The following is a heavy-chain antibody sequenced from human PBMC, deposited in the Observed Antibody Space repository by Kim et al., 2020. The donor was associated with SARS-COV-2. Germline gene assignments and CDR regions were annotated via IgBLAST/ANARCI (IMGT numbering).Heavy chain of an antibody. V-gene: IGHV3-9*01. Sequence: YADSVKGRFTISRDNAKNSLYLQMNSRGAEDTALYYCAKDPKGSTSCPDYWGQGTLVTVSS. CDR3: AKDPKGSTSCPDY. J-gene: IGHJ4*02. D-gene: IGHD2-2*01.